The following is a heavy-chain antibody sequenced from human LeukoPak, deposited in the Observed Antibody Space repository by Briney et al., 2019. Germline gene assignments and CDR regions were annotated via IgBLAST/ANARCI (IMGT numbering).Heavy chain of an antibody. D-gene: IGHD4-17*01. V-gene: IGHV3-23*01. CDR2: ILPSGGRT. CDR3: ARDPSIKTSVTTGWEY. CDR1: GFSFTDYA. Sequence: GGSLRLSCAASGFSFTDYAMTWVRQAPGKGLEWVSAILPSGGRTYYADSVKGRFTISRDNSENTLYLHMSSLRAEDTAIYYCARDPSIKTSVTTGWEYWGQGTLVTVSS. J-gene: IGHJ4*02.